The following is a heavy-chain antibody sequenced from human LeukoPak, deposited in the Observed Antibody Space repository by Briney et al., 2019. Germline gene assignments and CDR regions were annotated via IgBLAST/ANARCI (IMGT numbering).Heavy chain of an antibody. CDR2: IYHSGST. J-gene: IGHJ5*02. D-gene: IGHD6-13*01. CDR1: GYSISSGYY. V-gene: IGHV4-38-2*01. Sequence: SETLSLTCAVSGYSISSGYYWGWIRQPPGKGLEWIGSIYHSGSTYYNPSLKSRVTISVDTSKNHFSLKLSSVTAADTAVYYCARQGLGIAAALFDPWGQGTLVTVSS. CDR3: ARQGLGIAAALFDP.